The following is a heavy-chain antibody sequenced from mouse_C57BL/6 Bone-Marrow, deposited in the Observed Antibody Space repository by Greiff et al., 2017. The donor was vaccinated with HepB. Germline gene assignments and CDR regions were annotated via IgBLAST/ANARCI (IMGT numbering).Heavy chain of an antibody. CDR2: IWSGGST. CDR1: GFSLTSYG. Sequence: QVQLKESGPGLVQPSQSLSITCTVSGFSLTSYGVHWVRQSPGKGLEWLGVIWSGGSTDYNAAFISRLSISKDNSKSKVFFKMNSLQADDTAIYYCARERLLLRSYAMDYWGQGTSVTVSS. CDR3: ARERLLLRSYAMDY. V-gene: IGHV2-2*01. D-gene: IGHD1-1*01. J-gene: IGHJ4*01.